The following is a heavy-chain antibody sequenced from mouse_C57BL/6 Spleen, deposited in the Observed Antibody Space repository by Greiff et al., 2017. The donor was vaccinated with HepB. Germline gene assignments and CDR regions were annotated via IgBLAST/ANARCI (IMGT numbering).Heavy chain of an antibody. CDR3: ARRTTVVANDWYFDV. J-gene: IGHJ1*03. V-gene: IGHV1-18*01. CDR2: INPNNGGT. CDR1: GYTFTDYN. D-gene: IGHD1-1*01. Sequence: EVKLQQSGPELVKPGASVKIPCKASGYTFTDYNMDWVKQSHGKSLEWIGDINPNNGGTIYNQKFKGKATLTVDKSSSTAYMELRSLTSEDTAVYYCARRTTVVANDWYFDVWGTGTTVTVSS.